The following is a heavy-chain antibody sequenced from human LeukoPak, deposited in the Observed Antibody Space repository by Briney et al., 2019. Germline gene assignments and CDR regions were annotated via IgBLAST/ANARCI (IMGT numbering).Heavy chain of an antibody. J-gene: IGHJ1*01. D-gene: IGHD6-13*01. CDR1: GGSFTGLY. CDR3: LVAAAALGSQH. CDR2: INHSGST. Sequence: SETLSLTCAVNGGSFTGLYWNWIRQPPGKGLEWIGEINHSGSTSYNPSLKSRATISVDTSRNQFSLKLSSMTAADTAVYYCLVAAAALGSQHWGPGTLVTVSS. V-gene: IGHV4-34*01.